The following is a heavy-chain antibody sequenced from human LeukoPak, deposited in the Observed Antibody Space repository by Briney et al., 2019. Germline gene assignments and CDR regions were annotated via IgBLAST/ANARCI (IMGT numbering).Heavy chain of an antibody. V-gene: IGHV3-21*01. J-gene: IGHJ4*02. CDR2: ISSSSSYI. CDR3: AREICYGGDCYSDSFDY. CDR1: GFMFSTYS. Sequence: GGSLRLPCAVSGFMFSTYSMNWVRQAPGKGLEWVSSISSSSSYIYYADSVKGRFTISRDNAKSSLYLQMNSLRAEDTAVYYCAREICYGGDCYSDSFDYWGQGTLVTVSS. D-gene: IGHD2-21*02.